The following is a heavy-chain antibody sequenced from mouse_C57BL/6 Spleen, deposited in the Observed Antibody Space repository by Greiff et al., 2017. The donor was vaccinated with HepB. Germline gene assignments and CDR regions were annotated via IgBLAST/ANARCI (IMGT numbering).Heavy chain of an antibody. V-gene: IGHV1-39*01. CDR2: INPNYGTT. CDR3: ARKDYGTAFFDY. CDR1: GYSFTDYN. D-gene: IGHD1-1*01. Sequence: EVQVVESGPELVKPGASVKISCKASGYSFTDYNMNWVKQSNGKSLEWIGVINPNYGTTSYNQKFKGKATLTVDQSSSTAYMQLNSLTSEDSAVYYCARKDYGTAFFDYWGQGTTLTVSS. J-gene: IGHJ2*01.